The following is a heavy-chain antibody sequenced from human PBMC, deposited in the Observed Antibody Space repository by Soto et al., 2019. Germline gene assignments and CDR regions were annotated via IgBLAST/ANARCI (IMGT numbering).Heavy chain of an antibody. V-gene: IGHV5-51*01. CDR1: GYSLSNYW. CDR3: ARRRIAVAGTYYYYGMDV. J-gene: IGHJ6*02. CDR2: IYPGDSDT. Sequence: GAAVKISCKRCGYSLSNYWRGWVRQMHGKGLEWMGIIYPGDSDTRYSPSFQGQVTISADKSISTAYLQWSSLKASDTAMYYCARRRIAVAGTYYYYGMDVWGQGTTVSVSS. D-gene: IGHD6-13*01.